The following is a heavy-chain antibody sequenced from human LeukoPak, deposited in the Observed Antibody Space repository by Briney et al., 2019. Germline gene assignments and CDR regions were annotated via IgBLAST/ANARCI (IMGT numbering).Heavy chain of an antibody. CDR3: ARRLVYYYDSSGHSRAGYDY. V-gene: IGHV4-39*01. CDR1: GGSISSSSYY. Sequence: SETLSLTCTVSGGSISSSSYYWGWIRQPPGKGLDWIGSIYYSGSTYYNPSLKSRVTISVDTSKNQFSLKLSSVTAADTAVYYCARRLVYYYDSSGHSRAGYDYWGQGTLVTVSS. J-gene: IGHJ4*02. D-gene: IGHD3-22*01. CDR2: IYYSGST.